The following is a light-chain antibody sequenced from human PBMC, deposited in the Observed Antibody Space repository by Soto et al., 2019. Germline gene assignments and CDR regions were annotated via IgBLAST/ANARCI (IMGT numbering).Light chain of an antibody. CDR3: SSYTSSSTVV. V-gene: IGLV2-14*01. Sequence: QSALTQPPSASGSPGQSVTIPCTGTYSDIGAYNYVSWYQQHPDKAPKLMIYEVSNRPSGVSNRFSGSKSGNTASLTISGLQAEDVADYYCSSYTSSSTVVFGGGTQLTVL. CDR2: EVS. J-gene: IGLJ2*01. CDR1: YSDIGAYNY.